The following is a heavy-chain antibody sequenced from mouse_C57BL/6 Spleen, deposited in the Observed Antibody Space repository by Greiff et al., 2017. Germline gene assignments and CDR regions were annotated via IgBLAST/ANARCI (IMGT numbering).Heavy chain of an antibody. V-gene: IGHV14-2*01. CDR2: IDPEDGET. CDR3: SRAYDGPRWYFDV. CDR1: GFNIKDYY. Sequence: VQLQQPGAELVKPGASVKLSCTASGFNIKDYYMHWVKQRTEQGLEWIGRIDPEDGETKYAPKFQGKATITADTSSNTAYLQLSSLTSEDTAVYYYSRAYDGPRWYFDVWGTGTTLTVSS. D-gene: IGHD2-3*01. J-gene: IGHJ1*03.